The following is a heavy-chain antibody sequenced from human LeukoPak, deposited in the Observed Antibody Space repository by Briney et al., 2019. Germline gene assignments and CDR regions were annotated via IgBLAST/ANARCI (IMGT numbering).Heavy chain of an antibody. CDR3: ARARPMGGMDV. CDR2: ISSSSSYI. D-gene: IGHD3-10*01. Sequence: PGGSLRLSCAASLFTFSSYSMNWVRQAPGKGLEWVSSISSSSSYIYYADSVKGRLTISRDNDKNSLYLQMNSLRAEDTAVYYCARARPMGGMDVWGKGTTVTVSS. V-gene: IGHV3-21*01. CDR1: LFTFSSYS. J-gene: IGHJ6*04.